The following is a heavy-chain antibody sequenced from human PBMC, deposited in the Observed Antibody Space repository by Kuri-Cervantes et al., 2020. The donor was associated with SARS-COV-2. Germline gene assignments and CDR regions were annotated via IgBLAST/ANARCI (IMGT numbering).Heavy chain of an antibody. CDR2: INSDGRTT. CDR3: ARIAGDPWVSNWFDP. D-gene: IGHD7-27*01. V-gene: IGHV3-74*01. Sequence: GGSLRLSCVASGFSFSKYWMFWVRQAPGRGLVWVSRINSDGRTTSYVDSVEGRFTISRDNAKNTLYLQMNSLRAEDTAVYYCARIAGDPWVSNWFDPWGQGTQVTVSS. J-gene: IGHJ5*02. CDR1: GFSFSKYW.